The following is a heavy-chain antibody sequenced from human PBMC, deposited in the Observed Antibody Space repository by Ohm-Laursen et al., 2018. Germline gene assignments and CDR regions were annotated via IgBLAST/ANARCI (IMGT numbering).Heavy chain of an antibody. D-gene: IGHD4-23*01. CDR1: GFTFRMHG. V-gene: IGHV3-23*01. Sequence: SLRLSCSASGFTFRMHGMSWFRQAPGRGLERVSGITPSGDYTYYSDPVKGRFTISRDNSNNTVFLQLNRLRAEDTAMYYCARGGGTIDYWGQGTLVTVSS. J-gene: IGHJ4*02. CDR3: ARGGGTIDY. CDR2: ITPSGDYT.